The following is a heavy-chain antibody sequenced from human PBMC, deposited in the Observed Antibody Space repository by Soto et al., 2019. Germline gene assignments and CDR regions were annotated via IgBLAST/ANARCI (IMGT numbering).Heavy chain of an antibody. CDR3: ARARVREYYGPSSYGSWAFDI. Sequence: QVQLVQSGAEVKKPGSSVKVSCKASGGTFSTYAINWVRQAPGQGLEWMGGIIPIFGTANYAHKFQGRVTIAADKSTYTAYMEMTSLRSGDTGVYYCARARVREYYGPSSYGSWAFDIWGQGTMVTVSS. V-gene: IGHV1-69*06. CDR1: GGTFSTYA. CDR2: IIPIFGTA. D-gene: IGHD3-10*01. J-gene: IGHJ3*02.